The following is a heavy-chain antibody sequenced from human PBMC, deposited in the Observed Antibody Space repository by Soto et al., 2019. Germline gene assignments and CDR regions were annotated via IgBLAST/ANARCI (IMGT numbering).Heavy chain of an antibody. Sequence: SETLSLTCAVYGGSFSGNYRSWIRQPPGKGLEWIGEINHSGDTNYNPSLKSRVTISVDTSKNQFSLKLTSVTAADTAVYYCASCRGVRGSIITTYYSYGLDVWGQGTTVTVSS. J-gene: IGHJ6*02. CDR1: GGSFSGNY. D-gene: IGHD3-10*01. V-gene: IGHV4-34*01. CDR2: INHSGDT. CDR3: ASCRGVRGSIITTYYSYGLDV.